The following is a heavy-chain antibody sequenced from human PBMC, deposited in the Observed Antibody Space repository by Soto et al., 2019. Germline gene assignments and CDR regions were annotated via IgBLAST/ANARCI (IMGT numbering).Heavy chain of an antibody. CDR2: IKSKTDGGTT. Sequence: EVQLVESGGGLVKPGGSLRLSCAASGFTFSNAWMNWVRQAPGKGLEWVGRIKSKTDGGTTDYAAPVKGRFTISRDDSKNTLYLQMNSLKTEDTAVYYCTSSSTLYGSGSYSDYWGQGTLVTVSS. D-gene: IGHD3-10*01. V-gene: IGHV3-15*07. CDR3: TSSSTLYGSGSYSDY. CDR1: GFTFSNAW. J-gene: IGHJ4*02.